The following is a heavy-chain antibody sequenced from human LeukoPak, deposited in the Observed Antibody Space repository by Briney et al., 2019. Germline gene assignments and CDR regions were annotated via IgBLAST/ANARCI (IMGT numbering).Heavy chain of an antibody. CDR2: IYHSGST. D-gene: IGHD3-16*01. CDR1: GGSISSSNW. V-gene: IGHV4-4*02. CDR3: ARLTLRGVMFDI. Sequence: SETLSLTCAVSGGSISSSNWWSWVRQPPGKGLEWIGEIYHSGSTNYNPSLKSPVPISVYKSKNTFSLQLSSVTAADTAVYYCARLTLRGVMFDIWGQGTMVTVSS. J-gene: IGHJ3*02.